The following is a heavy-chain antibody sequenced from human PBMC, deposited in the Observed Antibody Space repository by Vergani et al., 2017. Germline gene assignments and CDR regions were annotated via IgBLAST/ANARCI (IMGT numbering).Heavy chain of an antibody. CDR3: AKASSVTSCSLQSNFYMDV. CDR1: GFSFSSPA. Sequence: QVQLAESGGGRVQPGRSLRLSCEASGFSFSSPAIHWVRQAPGKGLEWVAVISNDGRKKNYADSVKGRFTISRDNSKNTLDLQMNSLRTQDTDVYYCAKASSVTSCSLQSNFYMDVWGKGTTVTVSS. D-gene: IGHD2-15*01. V-gene: IGHV3-30*18. CDR2: ISNDGRKK. J-gene: IGHJ6*03.